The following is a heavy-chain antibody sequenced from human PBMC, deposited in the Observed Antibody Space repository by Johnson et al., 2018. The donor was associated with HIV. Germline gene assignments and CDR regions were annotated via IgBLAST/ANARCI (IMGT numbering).Heavy chain of an antibody. CDR3: ARSVRYYDSSAYYCVDAFDS. CDR2: INWNGGST. V-gene: IGHV3-9*01. D-gene: IGHD3-22*01. CDR1: GFTFDDYA. J-gene: IGHJ3*02. Sequence: VQLVESGGGLVQPGRSLRLSCAASGFTFDDYAMHWVRQAPGKGLEWASGINWNGGSTGYADSLKGRFTISRDNAKNSLYLQMNSLRAEDTALYYCARSVRYYDSSAYYCVDAFDSWGQGTMVSVSS.